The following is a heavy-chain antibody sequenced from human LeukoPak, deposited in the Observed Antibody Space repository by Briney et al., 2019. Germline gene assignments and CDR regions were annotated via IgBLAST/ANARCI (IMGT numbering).Heavy chain of an antibody. CDR3: ARVYDSSGYYFFDY. Sequence: ASEKVSCKASGYTFTGYYMHWVRQAPGQGLEWMGWINPNSGGTNYAQKFQGRVTMTRDTSISTAYMELSRLRSDDTAVYYCARVYDSSGYYFFDYWGQGTLVTVSS. J-gene: IGHJ4*02. CDR2: INPNSGGT. CDR1: GYTFTGYY. D-gene: IGHD3-22*01. V-gene: IGHV1-2*02.